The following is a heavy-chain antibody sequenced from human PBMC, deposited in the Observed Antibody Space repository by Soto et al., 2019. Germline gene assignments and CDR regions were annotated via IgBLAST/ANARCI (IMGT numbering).Heavy chain of an antibody. Sequence: GESLKISCAASGFTFSSYWMSWVRQAPGKGLEWVANIKQDGSEKYYVDSVKGRFTISRDNAKNSLYLQMNSLRAEDTAVYYCARVPTLMVYAIPTYYYYYYMDVWGKGTTVTVSS. CDR1: GFTFSSYW. CDR3: ARVPTLMVYAIPTYYYYYYMDV. J-gene: IGHJ6*03. CDR2: IKQDGSEK. D-gene: IGHD2-8*01. V-gene: IGHV3-7*01.